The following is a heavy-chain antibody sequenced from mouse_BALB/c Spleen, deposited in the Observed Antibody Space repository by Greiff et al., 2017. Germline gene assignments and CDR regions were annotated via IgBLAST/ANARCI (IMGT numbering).Heavy chain of an antibody. CDR3: ASHAYYGNFYYAMDY. V-gene: IGHV3-8*02. J-gene: IGHJ4*01. CDR2: ISYSGST. Sequence: EVKLMESGPSLVKPSQTLSLTCSVTGDSITSGYWNWIRKFPGNKLEYMGYISYSGSTYYNPSLKSRISITRDTSKNQYYLQLNSVTTEDTATYYFASHAYYGNFYYAMDYWGQGTSVTVSS. CDR1: GDSITSGY. D-gene: IGHD2-10*01.